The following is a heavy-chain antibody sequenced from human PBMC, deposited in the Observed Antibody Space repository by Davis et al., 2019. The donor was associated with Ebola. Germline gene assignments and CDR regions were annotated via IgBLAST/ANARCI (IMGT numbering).Heavy chain of an antibody. CDR2: ISSSSSYI. CDR3: ARITKRYYYYGMDV. J-gene: IGHJ6*02. D-gene: IGHD2-2*01. CDR1: GFTFSSYS. V-gene: IGHV3-21*01. Sequence: GESLKISCAASGFTFSSYSMNWVRQAPGKGLECVSSISSSSSYIYYADSVKVRFTISRDNAKNSLYLQMNSLRAEDTAVYYCARITKRYYYYGMDVWGQGTTVTVSS.